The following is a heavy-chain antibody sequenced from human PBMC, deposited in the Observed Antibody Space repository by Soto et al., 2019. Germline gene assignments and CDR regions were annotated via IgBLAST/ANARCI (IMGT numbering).Heavy chain of an antibody. D-gene: IGHD2-21*02. J-gene: IGHJ6*02. V-gene: IGHV3-30*18. CDR2: ISNDGSNK. CDR3: GKDTLDCSGGDCTLYYYYGMDV. Sequence: QVQLVESGGGAVQPGTSLRLSCAASGFTFRSYGMHWVRQAPAKGLEWLAVISNDGSNKYLADSVKGRLALSRDNSRNTLYLQIDSLRVEDTAVYYCGKDTLDCSGGDCTLYYYYGMDVWGQGTTVTVSS. CDR1: GFTFRSYG.